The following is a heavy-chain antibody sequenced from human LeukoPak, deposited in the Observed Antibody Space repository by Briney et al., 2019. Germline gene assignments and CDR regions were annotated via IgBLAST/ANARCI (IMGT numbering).Heavy chain of an antibody. J-gene: IGHJ4*02. CDR1: GFTFSSYW. D-gene: IGHD3-10*01. V-gene: IGHV3-7*03. CDR3: AKPYYYGSGSYPFDY. CDR2: IKQDGSEK. Sequence: GGSLRLSCAASGFTFSSYWMSWVRQAPGKGLEWVANIKQDGSEKYYVDSVKGRFTISRDNAKNSLYLQMNSLRAEDTAVYYCAKPYYYGSGSYPFDYWGQGTLVTVSS.